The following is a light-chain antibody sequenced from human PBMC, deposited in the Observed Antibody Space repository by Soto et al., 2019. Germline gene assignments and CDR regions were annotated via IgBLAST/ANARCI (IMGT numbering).Light chain of an antibody. Sequence: IQLPQSPSSLSASVGDRVTITCRASQDIRGALAWYQQKPGKAPKLLIYDVSSLQSGVPSRFSGSGSGTDFTLTISSLQPEDFATYYCQQFNTYPITFGQGTRLEIK. J-gene: IGKJ5*01. CDR1: QDIRGA. V-gene: IGKV1-13*02. CDR2: DVS. CDR3: QQFNTYPIT.